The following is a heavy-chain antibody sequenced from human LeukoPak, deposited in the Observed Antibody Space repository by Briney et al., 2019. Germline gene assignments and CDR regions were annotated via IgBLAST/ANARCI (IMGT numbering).Heavy chain of an antibody. J-gene: IGHJ4*02. CDR3: ARDSYGSGISGNFDY. V-gene: IGHV3-21*01. CDR2: ISSSSSYI. Sequence: GGSLRLSCAASGFTFSSYSMNRVRQAPGKGLEWVSSISSSSSYIYYADSVKGRFTISRDNAKNSLYLQMNSLRAEDTAVYYCARDSYGSGISGNFDYWGQGTLVTVSS. CDR1: GFTFSSYS. D-gene: IGHD3-10*01.